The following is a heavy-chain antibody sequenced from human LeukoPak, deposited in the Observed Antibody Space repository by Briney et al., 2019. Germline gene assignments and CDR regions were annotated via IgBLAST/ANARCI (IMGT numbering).Heavy chain of an antibody. CDR3: ARGSPMYYYGSSGTRKAFDI. CDR2: INHSGST. D-gene: IGHD3-22*01. CDR1: GGSFSGYY. Sequence: SETLSLTCAVYGGSFSGYYWSWIRQPPGKGLEWIGEINHSGSTNYNPSLKSRVTISVDTSKNQFSLKLSSVTAADTAVYYCARGSPMYYYGSSGTRKAFDIWGQGTMVTVSS. J-gene: IGHJ3*02. V-gene: IGHV4-34*01.